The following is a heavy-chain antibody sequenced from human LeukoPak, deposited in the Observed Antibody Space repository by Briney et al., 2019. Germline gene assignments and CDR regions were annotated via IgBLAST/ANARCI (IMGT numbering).Heavy chain of an antibody. J-gene: IGHJ4*02. Sequence: GGSLRLSCAASGFTFSSYTMHWVRQAPGKGLEWVAFIRYDGSNKYYADSVKGRFTISRDNSKNTLYLQMNSLRAEDTAVYYCAKGIRGYSYGTDYWGQGTLVTVSS. V-gene: IGHV3-30*02. D-gene: IGHD5-18*01. CDR2: IRYDGSNK. CDR3: AKGIRGYSYGTDY. CDR1: GFTFSSYT.